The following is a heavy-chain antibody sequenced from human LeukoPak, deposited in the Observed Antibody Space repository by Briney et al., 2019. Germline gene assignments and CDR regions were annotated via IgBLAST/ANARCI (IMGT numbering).Heavy chain of an antibody. Sequence: PGGSLRLSCAASGFTFGSHWMHWVRQAPGQGPVWVARINADGTEAIYADAVKGRFTISRDNAKNSLYLQMNSLRAEDTAVYYCARDWDYYYYMDVWGKGTTVTVSS. CDR2: INADGTEA. D-gene: IGHD3-16*01. CDR3: ARDWDYYYYMDV. CDR1: GFTFGSHW. J-gene: IGHJ6*03. V-gene: IGHV3-74*01.